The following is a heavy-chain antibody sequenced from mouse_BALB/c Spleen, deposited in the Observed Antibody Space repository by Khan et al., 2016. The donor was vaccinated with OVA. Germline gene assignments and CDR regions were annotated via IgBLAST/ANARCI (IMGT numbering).Heavy chain of an antibody. J-gene: IGHJ4*01. Sequence: EVQLQESGPGLVKPSQSLSLTCTVTGYSITSDYAWNWIRQFPGNKLEWMGYISSTGGTSYNPSLKSRISITRDPSKNQFFLQLKSVTAEDTATYYCSRSLYYSYGYVLDCWGRGTLVTVSS. V-gene: IGHV3-2*02. CDR1: GYSITSDYA. D-gene: IGHD2-14*01. CDR2: ISSTGGT. CDR3: SRSLYYSYGYVLDC.